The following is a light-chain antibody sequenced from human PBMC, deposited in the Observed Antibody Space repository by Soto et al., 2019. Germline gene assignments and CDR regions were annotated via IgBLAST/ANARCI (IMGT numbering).Light chain of an antibody. J-gene: IGKJ4*01. V-gene: IGKV1-33*01. CDR1: HDISNY. CDR3: QQYDIPLLT. Sequence: DVQMTQSPSSLSASVGDKVTITCQASHDISNYLNWYEQKPGKAPKLLIYDASNLETGVPSRFSGSGSGTDFTFTISSLQPEDIATYYCQQYDIPLLTFGGGTKVEIK. CDR2: DAS.